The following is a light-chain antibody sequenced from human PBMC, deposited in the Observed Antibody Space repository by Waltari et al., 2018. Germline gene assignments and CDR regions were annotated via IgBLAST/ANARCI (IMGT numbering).Light chain of an antibody. V-gene: IGKV1-9*01. J-gene: IGKJ2*01. CDR3: QQLSSYPRT. Sequence: DIQLTQSPSFQSASVGDRVTITCRASQGIRSFLAWYQQKPGKAPNLLIYGASTLQSGVSSRFSGSGSGTEFTLTISSLQPEDFATYYCQQLSSYPRTFGQGTKLEIK. CDR2: GAS. CDR1: QGIRSF.